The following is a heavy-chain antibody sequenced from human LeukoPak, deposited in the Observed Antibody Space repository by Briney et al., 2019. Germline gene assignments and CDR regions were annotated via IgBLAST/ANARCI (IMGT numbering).Heavy chain of an antibody. D-gene: IGHD1-26*01. CDR3: ARDLEGATFDY. V-gene: IGHV1-18*01. CDR1: GYTFTSYG. Sequence: GASVKFSCKASGYTFTSYGISWVRQATGQGLEWMGWISAYNGNTNYAQKLQGRVTMTTDTSTSTAYMELRSLRSDDTAVYYCARDLEGATFDYWGQGTLVTVSS. CDR2: ISAYNGNT. J-gene: IGHJ4*02.